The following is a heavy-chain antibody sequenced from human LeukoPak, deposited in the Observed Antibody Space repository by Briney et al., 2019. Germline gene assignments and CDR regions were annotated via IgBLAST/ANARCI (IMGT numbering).Heavy chain of an antibody. J-gene: IGHJ6*03. CDR2: ISSSGSTI. V-gene: IGHV3-11*01. D-gene: IGHD2-2*01. Sequence: GGSLRLSCAASGFTFSDYYMSWIRQAPGKGLEWVSYISSSGSTIYYADSVKGRFTISRDNAKNSLYLQMNSLRAEDTAVYYCARVWVVPAATYYYMDVWGKGTTVTVSS. CDR3: ARVWVVPAATYYYMDV. CDR1: GFTFSDYY.